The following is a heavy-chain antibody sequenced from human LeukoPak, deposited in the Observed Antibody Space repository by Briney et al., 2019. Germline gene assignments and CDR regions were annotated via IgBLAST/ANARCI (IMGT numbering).Heavy chain of an antibody. Sequence: GGSLRLSCAASGFTFSSYSMSWVRQAPGKGLEWVSYISSSSSTIYYADSVKGRFTISRDNAKNSLYLQMNSLRAEDTAVYYCAGSGGGTTRYWGQGTMVTVSS. CDR1: GFTFSSYS. CDR3: AGSGGGTTRY. D-gene: IGHD4-17*01. J-gene: IGHJ4*02. V-gene: IGHV3-48*04. CDR2: ISSSSSTI.